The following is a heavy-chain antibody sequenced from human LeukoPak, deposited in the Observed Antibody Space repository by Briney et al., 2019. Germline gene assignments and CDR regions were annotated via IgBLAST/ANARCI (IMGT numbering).Heavy chain of an antibody. J-gene: IGHJ5*02. CDR1: GGSISSSSYY. CDR2: IYYSGST. CDR3: ASHPQSWFDP. Sequence: SETLSLTCTVSGGSISSSSYYWGWIRQPPGKGLEWIGSIYYSGSTYYNPSLKSRVTISVDTSKNQFSLKLSSVTAADTAVYYCASHPQSWFDPWGQGTLATVSS. V-gene: IGHV4-39*01.